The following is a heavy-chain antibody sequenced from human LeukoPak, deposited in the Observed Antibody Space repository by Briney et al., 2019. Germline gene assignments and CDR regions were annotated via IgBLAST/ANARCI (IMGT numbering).Heavy chain of an antibody. J-gene: IGHJ4*02. Sequence: SETLSLTCTVSGGSFNSSSFFWGWIRQPPGKGLEWIGSIYLSGSTLYNPSLKSRLIMSVDTSKNQFSLKLTSVTAADTAMYYCARQTVLPATHFDFWGQGTLVSVS. V-gene: IGHV4-39*01. CDR1: GGSFNSSSFF. CDR3: ARQTVLPATHFDF. CDR2: IYLSGST. D-gene: IGHD2-15*01.